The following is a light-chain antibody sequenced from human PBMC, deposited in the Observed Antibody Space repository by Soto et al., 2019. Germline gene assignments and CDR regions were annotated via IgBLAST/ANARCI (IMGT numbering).Light chain of an antibody. CDR2: KAS. CDR3: QQYNSYSWT. Sequence: DVQMTQSPSTLSASVGDTVTLTCRASQSFNNWLAWYQPKPGKAPKFLLYKASTLESGVPSRFSGSGSGPAFTLPISSLPPDDFATYYCQQYNSYSWTFGQGTKVEIK. CDR1: QSFNNW. J-gene: IGKJ1*01. V-gene: IGKV1-5*03.